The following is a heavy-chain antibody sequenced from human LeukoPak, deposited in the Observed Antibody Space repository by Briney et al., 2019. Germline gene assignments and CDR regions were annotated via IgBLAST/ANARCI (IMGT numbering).Heavy chain of an antibody. CDR2: IWYDGSNK. CDR1: GYTFTHYG. D-gene: IGHD6-13*01. CDR3: ARGRDSSSWYEYYFDY. J-gene: IGHJ4*02. Sequence: SCTASGYTFTHYGMHWVRQAPGKGLEWVAVIWYDGSNKYYADSVKGRFTISRDNSKNTLYLQMNSLRAEDTAVYYCARGRDSSSWYEYYFDYWGQGTLVTVSS. V-gene: IGHV3-33*01.